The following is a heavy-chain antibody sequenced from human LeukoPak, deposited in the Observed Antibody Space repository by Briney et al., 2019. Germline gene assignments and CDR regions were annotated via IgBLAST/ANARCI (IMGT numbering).Heavy chain of an antibody. D-gene: IGHD3-10*01. V-gene: IGHV3-21*01. J-gene: IGHJ6*02. Sequence: GGSLRLSYAASGFTFSSYSMNWVRQAPGKGLEWVSSISSSSSYIYFADSVKGRFTISRDNAKNSLYLQMNSLRAEDTAVYYCAREDGSGYYGMDVWGQGTTVTVSS. CDR2: ISSSSSYI. CDR3: AREDGSGYYGMDV. CDR1: GFTFSSYS.